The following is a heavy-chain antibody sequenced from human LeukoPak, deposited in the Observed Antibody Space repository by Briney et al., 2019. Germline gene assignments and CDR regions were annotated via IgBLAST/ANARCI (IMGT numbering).Heavy chain of an antibody. CDR3: ARAAAAGTPADY. CDR1: GGSISSGGYY. V-gene: IGHV4-31*03. Sequence: SETLSLTCTVSGGSISSGGYYWSWIRQHPGKGLEWIGYIYYSGSTYYNPSPKSRVTISVDTSKNQFSLKLSSVTAADTAVYYCARAAAAGTPADYWGQGTLVTVSS. CDR2: IYYSGST. J-gene: IGHJ4*02. D-gene: IGHD6-13*01.